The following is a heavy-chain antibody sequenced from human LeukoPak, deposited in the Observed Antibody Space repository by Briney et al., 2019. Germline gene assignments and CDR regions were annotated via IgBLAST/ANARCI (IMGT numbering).Heavy chain of an antibody. Sequence: GGSLRLSCAASGFTFSSYAMSWVRQAPGKGLEWVSAISGSGGSTYYADSVKGRFTISRDNSKSTLYLEMNSLRVEDTAVYYCTRVRSGSSNWALRVFDYWGQGALVTVSS. CDR1: GFTFSSYA. J-gene: IGHJ4*02. CDR2: ISGSGGST. V-gene: IGHV3-23*01. CDR3: TRVRSGSSNWALRVFDY. D-gene: IGHD4-11*01.